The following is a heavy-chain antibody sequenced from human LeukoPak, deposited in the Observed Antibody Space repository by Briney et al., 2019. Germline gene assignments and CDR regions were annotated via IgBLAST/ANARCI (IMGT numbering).Heavy chain of an antibody. CDR3: ARQRVDTAMVSWFDP. Sequence: GESLKISCKGSGYSFTSYWIGWVRQMRGKGLEWIGIIYPGDSDTRYSPSFQGQVTISADKSISTAYLQWSSLKASDTAMYYCARQRVDTAMVSWFDPWGQGTLVTVSS. CDR1: GYSFTSYW. J-gene: IGHJ5*02. D-gene: IGHD5-18*01. V-gene: IGHV5-51*01. CDR2: IYPGDSDT.